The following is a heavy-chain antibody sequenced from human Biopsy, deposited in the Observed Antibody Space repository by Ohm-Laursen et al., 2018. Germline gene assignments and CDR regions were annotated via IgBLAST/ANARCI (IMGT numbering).Heavy chain of an antibody. CDR1: GGSISSFY. V-gene: IGHV4-59*08. J-gene: IGHJ4*02. CDR3: ARRGSGGRSFDH. Sequence: SETLSLTCAVSGGSISSFYWTWIRQPPGKGPEWIGDISDSGSTNYKPSLKSQVIISVDTSKNHFSLNLSSVTAADTAVYYCARRGSGGRSFDHWGQGTLVTVSS. D-gene: IGHD2-15*01. CDR2: ISDSGST.